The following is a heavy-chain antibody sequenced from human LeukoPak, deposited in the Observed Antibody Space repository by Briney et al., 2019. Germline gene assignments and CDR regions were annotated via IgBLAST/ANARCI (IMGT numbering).Heavy chain of an antibody. J-gene: IGHJ4*02. CDR3: ARAGTTVTRGLHY. V-gene: IGHV4-38-2*02. D-gene: IGHD4-17*01. Sequence: SETLSLTCTVSGYSISSGYYWGWIRQPPGKGLEWIGSIYHSGSTYYNPSLKSRVTISVDTSKNQFSLKLSSVTAADTAVYYCARAGTTVTRGLHYWGQGTLVTVSS. CDR2: IYHSGST. CDR1: GYSISSGYY.